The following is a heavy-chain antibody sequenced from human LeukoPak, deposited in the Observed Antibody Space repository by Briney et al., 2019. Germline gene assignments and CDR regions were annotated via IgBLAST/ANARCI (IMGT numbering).Heavy chain of an antibody. CDR2: INHSGST. CDR1: GGSFSGYY. CDR3: VREHNIRESYYMDV. Sequence: PSETLSLTCAVYGGSFSGYYWSWIRQPPRKGLEWIGEINHSGSTNYNPSLKSRVTISVDTSKNQFSLKLSSVTAADTAVYYCVREHNIRESYYMDVWGKGTTVTVSS. D-gene: IGHD3-10*01. V-gene: IGHV4-34*01. J-gene: IGHJ6*03.